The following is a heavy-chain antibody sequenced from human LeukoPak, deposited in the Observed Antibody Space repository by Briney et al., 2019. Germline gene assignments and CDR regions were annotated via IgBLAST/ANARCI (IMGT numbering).Heavy chain of an antibody. CDR2: IKQDGSEK. CDR1: GFTFSDYY. D-gene: IGHD2-21*01. J-gene: IGHJ6*03. Sequence: PGGSLRLSCAASGFTFSDYYMSWIRQAPGKGLEWVANIKQDGSEKYYVDSVKGRFTISRDNAKNSLYLQMNSLRAEDTAVYYCARGGIPYYYYYMDVWGKGTTVTVSS. V-gene: IGHV3-7*01. CDR3: ARGGIPYYYYYMDV.